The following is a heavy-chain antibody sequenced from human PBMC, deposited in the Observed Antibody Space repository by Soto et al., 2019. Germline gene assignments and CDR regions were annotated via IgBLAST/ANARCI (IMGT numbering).Heavy chain of an antibody. CDR1: GYSFTGYY. D-gene: IGHD3-3*01. Sequence: ASVKVSCKASGYSFTGYYMHWVRQAPGQGLEWMGWINPNSGGTNYAQKFQGWVTMTRDTSISTAYMELSRLRSDDTAVYYCARGGFLEWLFHFDYWGQGTLVTVSS. J-gene: IGHJ4*02. CDR3: ARGGFLEWLFHFDY. V-gene: IGHV1-2*04. CDR2: INPNSGGT.